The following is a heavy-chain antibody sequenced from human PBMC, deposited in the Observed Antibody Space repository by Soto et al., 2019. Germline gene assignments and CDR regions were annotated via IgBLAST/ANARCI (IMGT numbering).Heavy chain of an antibody. J-gene: IGHJ4*02. Sequence: PGVSLRLSCAASGFTFSSYSVNWVRXAPGKGLEWVSSISSSSSYIYYAXXVXXXXXXXXXXXXXSLYLQMNSLRAEDTAVYYCERDLVQQLSPDRGYWRQGTLVTVSS. CDR1: GFTFSSYS. D-gene: IGHD6-13*01. CDR3: ERDLVQQLSPDRGY. V-gene: IGHV3-21*01. CDR2: ISSSSSYI.